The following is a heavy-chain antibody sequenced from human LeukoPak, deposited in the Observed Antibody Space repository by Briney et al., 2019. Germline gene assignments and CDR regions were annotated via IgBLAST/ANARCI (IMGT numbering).Heavy chain of an antibody. D-gene: IGHD5-18*01. Sequence: ASVKVSCKVSGYTLTELSMHWVRQAPGKGLEGMGGFYPEDGETIYAQKFQGRVTMTEDTSTDTAYMELSSLRSEDTAVYYCATVDSYGGYYFDYWGQGTLVTVSS. CDR1: GYTLTELS. CDR3: ATVDSYGGYYFDY. CDR2: FYPEDGET. V-gene: IGHV1-24*01. J-gene: IGHJ4*02.